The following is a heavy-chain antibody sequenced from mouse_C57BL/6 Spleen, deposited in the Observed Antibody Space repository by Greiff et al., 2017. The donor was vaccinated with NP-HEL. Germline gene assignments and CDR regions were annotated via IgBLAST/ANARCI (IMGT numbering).Heavy chain of an antibody. CDR3: ARQIYYDYDADC. CDR2: IDPSDSYT. D-gene: IGHD2-4*01. Sequence: QVQLQQPGAELVRPGTSVKLSCKASGYTFTSYWMHWVKQRPGQGLEWIGVIDPSDSYTNYNQKFKGKATLTVDTSSSTAYMQLSSLTSEDSAVYYCARQIYYDYDADCWGQGTTLTVSS. J-gene: IGHJ2*01. CDR1: GYTFTSYW. V-gene: IGHV1-59*01.